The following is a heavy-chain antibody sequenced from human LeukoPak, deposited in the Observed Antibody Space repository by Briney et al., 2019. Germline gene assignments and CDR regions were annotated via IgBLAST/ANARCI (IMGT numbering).Heavy chain of an antibody. CDR3: AREDSSGIYFDY. V-gene: IGHV1-69*01. CDR1: GGTFSSYA. CDR2: IIPIFGTA. D-gene: IGHD6-19*01. Sequence: SVKVSCKASGGTFSSYAISWVRQAPGQGLEWMGGIIPIFGTANYAQKFQGRVTITADESTSTAYMELSSLRAEDTAVYYCAREDSSGIYFDYWGQGTLVTVSS. J-gene: IGHJ4*02.